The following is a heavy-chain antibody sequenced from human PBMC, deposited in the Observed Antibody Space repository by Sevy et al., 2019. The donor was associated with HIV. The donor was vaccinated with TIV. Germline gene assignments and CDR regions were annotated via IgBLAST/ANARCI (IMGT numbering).Heavy chain of an antibody. J-gene: IGHJ6*02. CDR1: GFTFDNNA. D-gene: IGHD3-10*01. Sequence: GGSLRLSCAASGFTFDNNAMYWVRQAPGKGLELVSAISGSGFSTNYAGSVKGRFTISRDISKTTLYLQMNSLRSEDTAVYYCAKVYYYVSGTVIPRGMDVWGQGTTVTVSS. CDR3: AKVYYYVSGTVIPRGMDV. CDR2: ISGSGFST. V-gene: IGHV3-23*01.